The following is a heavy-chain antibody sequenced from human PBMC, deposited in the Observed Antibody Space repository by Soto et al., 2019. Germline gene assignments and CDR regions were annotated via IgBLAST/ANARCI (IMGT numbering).Heavy chain of an antibody. D-gene: IGHD5-18*01. J-gene: IGHJ4*02. CDR1: GGSISTDNW. CDR3: ASLSFSYGRRTFDY. Sequence: SETLSLTCAVSGGSISTDNWWSWVRQPPGKGLEWIGEMYYSGSTYYNPSLKSRVTISVDTSKNQFSLKLSSVTAADTAVYYCASLSFSYGRRTFDYWGQGTLVTVSS. CDR2: MYYSGST. V-gene: IGHV4-4*02.